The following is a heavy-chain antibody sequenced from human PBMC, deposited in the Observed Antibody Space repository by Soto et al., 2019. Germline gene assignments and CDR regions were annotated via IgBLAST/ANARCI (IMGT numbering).Heavy chain of an antibody. J-gene: IGHJ5*02. Sequence: GASVKVSCKASGGTLSSYAISWVRQAPGQGLEWMGGIIPIFGTANYAQKVQGRVTITADESTSTAYMGLSSLRSEDTAVYYCARIVALTDWFDPWSQGTLVTVSS. V-gene: IGHV1-69*13. CDR3: ARIVALTDWFDP. D-gene: IGHD3-22*01. CDR2: IIPIFGTA. CDR1: GGTLSSYA.